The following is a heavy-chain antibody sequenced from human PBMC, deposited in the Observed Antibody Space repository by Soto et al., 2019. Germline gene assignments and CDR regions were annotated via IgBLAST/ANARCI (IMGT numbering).Heavy chain of an antibody. CDR3: AHRRGYYYDSSGRQNFDY. D-gene: IGHD3-22*01. J-gene: IGHJ4*02. Sequence: QITLKESGPTLVKPTQTLTLTCTFSGFSLSTSGVGVGWIRQPPGKALEWLALIYWDDDKRYSPSLKSRLTITKDTTKSQVVLTMTNMDPVDTATYYCAHRRGYYYDSSGRQNFDYWGQGTLVTVSS. CDR1: GFSLSTSGVG. V-gene: IGHV2-5*02. CDR2: IYWDDDK.